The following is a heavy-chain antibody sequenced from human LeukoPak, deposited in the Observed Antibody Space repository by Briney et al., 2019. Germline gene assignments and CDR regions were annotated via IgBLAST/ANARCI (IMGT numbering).Heavy chain of an antibody. CDR2: ITGSGSST. D-gene: IGHD2-21*01. CDR1: GFTFSSYG. CDR3: AKAPVTSCRGAYCYPFDS. Sequence: GGSLRLSCAASGFTFSSYGMSWVRQAPGKRLEWVSTITGSGSSTYYADSVKGRFTISRDNSKRTLYLQMNSLRAEDTAVYYCAKAPVTSCRGAYCYPFDSWGQGTLVTVSS. J-gene: IGHJ4*02. V-gene: IGHV3-23*01.